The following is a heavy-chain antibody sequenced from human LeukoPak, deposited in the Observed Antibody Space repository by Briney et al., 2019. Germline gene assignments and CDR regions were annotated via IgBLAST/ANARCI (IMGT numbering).Heavy chain of an antibody. CDR1: GDSVSSNSAA. CDR3: ARDWENWNHGYYYYYMDV. Sequence: SQTLSLTCAISGDSVSSNSAAWNWIRQSPSRGLEWLGRTYYRSKWYNDYAVSVKSRITINPDTSKNQFSLQLNSVTPEDTAVYYCARDWENWNHGYYYYYMDVWGKGTTVTVSS. J-gene: IGHJ6*03. D-gene: IGHD1-14*01. V-gene: IGHV6-1*01. CDR2: TYYRSKWYN.